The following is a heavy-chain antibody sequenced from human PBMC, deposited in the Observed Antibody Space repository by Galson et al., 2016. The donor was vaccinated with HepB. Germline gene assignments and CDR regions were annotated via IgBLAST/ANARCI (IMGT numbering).Heavy chain of an antibody. V-gene: IGHV3-21*01. D-gene: IGHD5-18*01. CDR3: CVDTAMDYVFDY. CDR2: ISRGSGYI. CDR1: GFTFSTYN. Sequence: SLRLSCAASGFTFSTYNMNWVRQAPGKGLEWVSSISRGSGYIYYADSVKGRFPISRDNAKNSLYLQMNSLRAEDTAVYYCCVDTAMDYVFDYWGQGTLVTVSS. J-gene: IGHJ4*02.